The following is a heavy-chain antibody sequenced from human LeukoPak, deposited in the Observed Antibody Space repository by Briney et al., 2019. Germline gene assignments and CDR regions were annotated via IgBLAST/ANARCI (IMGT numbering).Heavy chain of an antibody. J-gene: IGHJ4*02. CDR2: IIVYNGNT. D-gene: IGHD3-22*01. CDR1: GYTFTSYG. Sequence: ASVKVSCKASGYTFTSYGISWVRQAPGQGLEWMGWIIVYNGNTNNAQKLQGRVTMTTDTSTSTAYMELRSLRSDDTAVYYCARVYNYYDTSGYYLGNYFDHWGRGTLVTVSS. V-gene: IGHV1-18*01. CDR3: ARVYNYYDTSGYYLGNYFDH.